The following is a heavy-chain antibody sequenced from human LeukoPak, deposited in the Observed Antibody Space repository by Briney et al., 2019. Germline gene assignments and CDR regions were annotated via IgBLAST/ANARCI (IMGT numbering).Heavy chain of an antibody. D-gene: IGHD6-13*01. CDR3: AREGAAGYYYYYMDV. Sequence: KSGGSLRLSCAASGFTFSSYSMNWVRQAPGKGLEWVSSISSSSSYIYYADSVKGRFTISRDNAKNSLYLQMNSLRAEDTAVYYCAREGAAGYYYYYMDVWGKGTTVTISS. CDR1: GFTFSSYS. V-gene: IGHV3-21*01. J-gene: IGHJ6*03. CDR2: ISSSSSYI.